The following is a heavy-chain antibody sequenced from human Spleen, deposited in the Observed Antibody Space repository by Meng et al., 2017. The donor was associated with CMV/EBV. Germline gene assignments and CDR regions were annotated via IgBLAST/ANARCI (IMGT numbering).Heavy chain of an antibody. CDR2: INPNSGGT. V-gene: IGHV1-2*02. CDR3: ARVRTVGGYDY. Sequence: QVQLLQSEAEVQKHGXSVNASCKASRYTFTGYYMHWVRQAPGQGLEWMGWINPNSGGTNYAQKFQGRFTMTRDTSISTAYMELSRLRSDDTAVYYCARVRTVGGYDYWGPGTLVAVSS. J-gene: IGHJ4*02. D-gene: IGHD6-19*01. CDR1: RYTFTGYY.